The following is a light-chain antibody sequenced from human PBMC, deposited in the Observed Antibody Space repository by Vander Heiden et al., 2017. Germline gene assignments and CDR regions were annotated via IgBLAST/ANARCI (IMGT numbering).Light chain of an antibody. V-gene: IGLV2-14*03. J-gene: IGLJ1*01. CDR3: SSFTTSSTYG. Sequence: QSALTQPASVSGSPGQSITISCTGTSSDVGGYNYVSWYQQYPNKAPKVIIYDVNDRPSGVSDRFSGSKFGNTASLTISGLQPEDEADYYCSSFTTSSTYGFGTGTKVTVL. CDR2: DVN. CDR1: SSDVGGYNY.